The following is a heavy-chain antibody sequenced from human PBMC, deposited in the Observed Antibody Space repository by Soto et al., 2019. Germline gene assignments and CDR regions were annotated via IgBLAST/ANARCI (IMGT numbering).Heavy chain of an antibody. Sequence: QVQLVQSGAEMKKPGASVKVSCKASGYTFPSYGISWVRQAPGQGLEWMGWISAYNGNTHFAQKFQGRVTMTTDTTTATAFLGVRSPGSGHKGVFLRARNTGGGGFPLWGQGTLVTVSS. CDR2: ISAYNGNT. J-gene: IGHJ4*02. CDR1: GYTFPSYG. CDR3: ARNTGGGGFPL. V-gene: IGHV1-18*01. D-gene: IGHD3-16*01.